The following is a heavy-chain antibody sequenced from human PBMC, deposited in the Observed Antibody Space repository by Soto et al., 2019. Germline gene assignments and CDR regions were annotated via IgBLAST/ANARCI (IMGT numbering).Heavy chain of an antibody. D-gene: IGHD2-8*01. V-gene: IGHV1-2*04. CDR2: INPKSGGT. J-gene: IGHJ6*02. CDR1: GYTFTSYY. CDR3: ARGDSTDCSNGVCSFFYNHDMDV. Sequence: ASVKLSCKASGYTFTSYYIHWVRQAPGQGLEWLGRINPKSGGTSTAQKFQGWVTMTTDTSISTASMELTRLTSDDTAIYYCARGDSTDCSNGVCSFFYNHDMDVWGQGTTVTVSS.